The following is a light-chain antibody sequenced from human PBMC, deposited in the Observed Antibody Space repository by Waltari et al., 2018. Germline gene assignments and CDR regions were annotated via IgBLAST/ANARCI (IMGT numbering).Light chain of an antibody. CDR2: DAS. CDR3: QQRFIWPT. J-gene: IGKJ3*01. CDR1: QSISNY. Sequence: EIVLSQSAATLSSPPGAGVTLSCRASQSISNYLARYQQEPGQSPRLLIYDASNRAAGIPARFSGLGFGTDFTLTISRLEPEDSAVYFCQQRFIWPTFGPGTTVHI. V-gene: IGKV3-11*01.